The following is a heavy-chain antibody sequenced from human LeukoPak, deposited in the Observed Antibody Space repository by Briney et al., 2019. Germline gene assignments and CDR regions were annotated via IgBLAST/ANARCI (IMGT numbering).Heavy chain of an antibody. CDR3: ARQGRRYFDY. Sequence: SETPSLTCTVSGGSISSYYWSWIRQPPGKGLEWIGYIYTSGSTNYNPSLKSRVTISVDTSKNQFSLKLSSVTAADTAVYYCARQGRRYFDYWGQGTLVTVSS. D-gene: IGHD6-6*01. J-gene: IGHJ4*02. V-gene: IGHV4-4*09. CDR2: IYTSGST. CDR1: GGSISSYY.